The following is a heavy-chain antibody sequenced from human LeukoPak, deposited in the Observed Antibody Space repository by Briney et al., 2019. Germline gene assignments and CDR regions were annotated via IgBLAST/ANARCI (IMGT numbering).Heavy chain of an antibody. Sequence: PGRSLRLSCAASGFTFSSYGMHWVRQAPGKGLEWVAVISYDGSNKYYADSVKGRFTISRDNSKNTLYLQMNSLRAEDTAVYYCAKPGYNWNDVSAFDIWGQGTMVTVSS. CDR3: AKPGYNWNDVSAFDI. J-gene: IGHJ3*02. CDR2: ISYDGSNK. D-gene: IGHD1-20*01. CDR1: GFTFSSYG. V-gene: IGHV3-30*18.